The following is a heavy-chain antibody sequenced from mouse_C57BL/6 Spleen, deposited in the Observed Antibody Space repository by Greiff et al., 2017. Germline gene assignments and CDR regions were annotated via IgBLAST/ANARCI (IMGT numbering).Heavy chain of an antibody. CDR3: TCYYGSSWFAY. V-gene: IGHV14-1*01. J-gene: IGHJ3*01. CDR2: IDPEDGDT. CDR1: GFNIKDYY. D-gene: IGHD1-1*01. Sequence: EVKLMESGAELVRPGASVKLSCTASGFNIKDYYMHWVKQRPEQGLEWIGRIDPEDGDTEYAPKFQGKATMTADTSSNTAYLQLSCLTSEDTAVYYCTCYYGSSWFAYWGQGTLVTVSA.